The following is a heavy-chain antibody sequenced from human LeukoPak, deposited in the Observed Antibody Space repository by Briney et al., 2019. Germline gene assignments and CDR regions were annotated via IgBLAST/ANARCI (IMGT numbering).Heavy chain of an antibody. CDR1: GFTFSSYD. V-gene: IGHV3-13*01. Sequence: GGSLRLSCAASGFTFSSYDMHWVRQATGKGLEWVSAIGTAGATYYPGSVKGRFTISRENAKNSLYLQMNSLRAGDTAVYYCARTNIHHYGMDVWGQGTTVTVSS. J-gene: IGHJ6*02. D-gene: IGHD2/OR15-2a*01. CDR2: IGTAGAT. CDR3: ARTNIHHYGMDV.